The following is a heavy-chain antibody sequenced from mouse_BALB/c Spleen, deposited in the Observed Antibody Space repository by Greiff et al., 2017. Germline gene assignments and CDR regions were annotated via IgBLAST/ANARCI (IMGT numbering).Heavy chain of an antibody. Sequence: EVKLVESGGGLVQPKGSLKLSCAASGFTFNTYAMNWVRQAPGMGLEWVARIRSKSNNYATDYADSVKDRFTISRDDSQSMLYLQMNNLKTEDTAMYYCARQGYGSSPLYYAMDYWGQGTSVTVSS. CDR3: ARQGYGSSPLYYAMDY. J-gene: IGHJ4*01. CDR2: IRSKSNNYAT. D-gene: IGHD1-1*01. V-gene: IGHV10-1*02. CDR1: GFTFNTYA.